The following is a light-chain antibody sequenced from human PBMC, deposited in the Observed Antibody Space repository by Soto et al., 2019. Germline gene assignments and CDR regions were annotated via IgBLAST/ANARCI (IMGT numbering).Light chain of an antibody. CDR3: GTWDSRLSDEGV. CDR1: SSNIGNNY. CDR2: ENN. Sequence: QSVLTQPPSVSAAPGQKVTISCSGSSSNIGNNYVSWYQQLPGTAPKLLIHENNKRPSGIPDRFSGSKSGTSATLDITGLQTGDEADYYCGTWDSRLSDEGVFGAGTKV. J-gene: IGLJ1*01. V-gene: IGLV1-51*02.